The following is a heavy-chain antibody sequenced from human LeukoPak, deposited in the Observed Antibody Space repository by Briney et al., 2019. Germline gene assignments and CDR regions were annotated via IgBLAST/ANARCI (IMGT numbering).Heavy chain of an antibody. V-gene: IGHV3-20*04. CDR1: GFTFSSFT. Sequence: PGGSLRLSCAASGFTFSSFTMNWVRQAPGKGLEWVSGINWNGGSTGYADSVKGRFTISRDNAKNSLYLQMNSLRAEDTALYYCARGRSCSSTSCYSYYYYYMDVWGKGTTVTVSS. CDR2: INWNGGST. D-gene: IGHD2-2*02. J-gene: IGHJ6*03. CDR3: ARGRSCSSTSCYSYYYYYMDV.